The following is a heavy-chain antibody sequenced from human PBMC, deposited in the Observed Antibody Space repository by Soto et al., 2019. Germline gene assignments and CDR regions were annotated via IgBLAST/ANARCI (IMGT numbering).Heavy chain of an antibody. CDR3: ARDSGVFES. CDR1: GFTFSTHT. V-gene: IGHV3-21*01. J-gene: IGHJ4*02. Sequence: EVELVESGGGLVKPGGSLRLSCAASGFTFSTHTMNWVRQAPGKGLEWVSSISSGSDYIYYADSLKGRFTISRDNAKNSLYLQINSLRAEDTAVYYCARDSGVFESWGQGTLVTVSS. D-gene: IGHD2-8*01. CDR2: ISSGSDYI.